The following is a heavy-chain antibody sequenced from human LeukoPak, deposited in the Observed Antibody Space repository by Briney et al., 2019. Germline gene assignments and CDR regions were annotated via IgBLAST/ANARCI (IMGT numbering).Heavy chain of an antibody. V-gene: IGHV3-30*18. CDR3: AKGDGDYFDY. D-gene: IGHD4-17*01. J-gene: IGHJ4*02. CDR2: ISYDGSNK. Sequence: PGGSLRLSCAASGFTFTTYWMSWVRQLPGKGLEWVAVISYDGSNKYYADSVKGRFTISRDNSKNTLYLQMNSLRAEDTAVYYCAKGDGDYFDYWGQGTLVTVSS. CDR1: GFTFTTYW.